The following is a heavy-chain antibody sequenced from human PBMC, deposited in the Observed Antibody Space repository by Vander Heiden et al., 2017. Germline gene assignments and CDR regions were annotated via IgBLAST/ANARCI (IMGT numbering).Heavy chain of an antibody. D-gene: IGHD3-10*01. Sequence: QVQLVASGGGLVKPGGSLRLSCAAPGFTFSDYYMTWIRQAPGKGLEWVSYMSSSGSTIYYADSVKGRFTISRDNAKNSLYLQMDSLRAEDTAVYYCARRYGSGRYFDYWGQGTLVTVSS. CDR1: GFTFSDYY. CDR3: ARRYGSGRYFDY. J-gene: IGHJ4*02. CDR2: MSSSGSTI. V-gene: IGHV3-11*01.